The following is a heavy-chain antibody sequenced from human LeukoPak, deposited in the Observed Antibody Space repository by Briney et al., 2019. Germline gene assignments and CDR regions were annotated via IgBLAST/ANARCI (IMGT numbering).Heavy chain of an antibody. CDR2: ISAYNGNT. CDR3: ERDRFDWLRGPDAFDI. D-gene: IGHD3-9*01. CDR1: GYTFTSYG. Sequence: GASVKVSCKASGYTFTSYGISWVRQAPGQGLEWMGWISAYNGNTNYAQKLQGRVTMTTDTSTSTAYMELRSLRSDDTAVYYCERDRFDWLRGPDAFDIWGQGTMVTVSS. J-gene: IGHJ3*02. V-gene: IGHV1-18*01.